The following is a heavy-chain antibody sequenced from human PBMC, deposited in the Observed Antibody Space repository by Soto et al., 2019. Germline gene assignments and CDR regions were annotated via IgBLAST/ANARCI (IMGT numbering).Heavy chain of an antibody. J-gene: IGHJ4*02. CDR1: GGSMRNYF. D-gene: IGHD6-13*01. CDR3: AAGEASSRNLAPYYLGF. V-gene: IGHV4-59*01. Sequence: LSLTCTVSGGSMRNYFWTWIRQPPGKGLEWIGYIHYSGTTSFFPSYNPSLRSRVTISEDTSKNQFSLKLLSVTTADTAVYFCAAGEASSRNLAPYYLGFWGQGTLVTVSS. CDR2: IHYSGTT.